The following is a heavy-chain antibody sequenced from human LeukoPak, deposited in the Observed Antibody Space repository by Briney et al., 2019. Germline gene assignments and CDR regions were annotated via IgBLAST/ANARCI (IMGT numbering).Heavy chain of an antibody. CDR1: GVSISSYY. CDR2: IHTSGST. V-gene: IGHV4-4*07. CDR3: ARDPGSGGWGFRY. Sequence: PSDTLSLTCTVSGVSISSYYWSWIRQPAGKGLEWIGRIHTSGSTNYNPSLKSRVTMSLDTSKNQFSLKLTSVTAADTAVYYCARDPGSGGWGFRYWGQGALVTVSS. D-gene: IGHD6-19*01. J-gene: IGHJ4*02.